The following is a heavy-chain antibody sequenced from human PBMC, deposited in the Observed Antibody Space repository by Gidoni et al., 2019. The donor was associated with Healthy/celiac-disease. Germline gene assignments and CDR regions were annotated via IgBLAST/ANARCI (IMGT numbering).Heavy chain of an antibody. CDR3: AREESDDSSPDAFDI. D-gene: IGHD3-22*01. Sequence: QVQLVESGGGVVQPGRSLRLSCAASGFTFSSYGMHWVIEPTLEWVAVIWYDGSNKYYADSVKGRFTISRDNSKNTLYLQMNSLRAEDTAVYYCAREESDDSSPDAFDIWGQGTMVTVSS. CDR1: GFTFSSYG. CDR2: IWYDGSNK. V-gene: IGHV3-33*01. J-gene: IGHJ3*02.